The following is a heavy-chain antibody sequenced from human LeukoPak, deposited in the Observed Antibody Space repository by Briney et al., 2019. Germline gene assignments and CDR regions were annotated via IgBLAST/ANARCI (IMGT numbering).Heavy chain of an antibody. D-gene: IGHD3-10*01. J-gene: IGHJ4*02. V-gene: IGHV1-2*02. CDR3: ARVGPTMVRGVIATDFDY. Sequence: ASVKVSCKAPGYTFTGYYMHWVRQAPGQGLEWMGWINPNSGGTNYAQKFQGRVTMTRDTSISTAYMELSRLRSDDTAVYYCARVGPTMVRGVIATDFDYWGQGTLVTVSS. CDR1: GYTFTGYY. CDR2: INPNSGGT.